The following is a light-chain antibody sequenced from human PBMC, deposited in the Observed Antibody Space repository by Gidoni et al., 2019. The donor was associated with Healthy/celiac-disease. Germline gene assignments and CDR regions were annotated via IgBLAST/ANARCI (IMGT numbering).Light chain of an antibody. Sequence: SSELTQDTAVSVALGQTVRITCQGDSLRSYYASWYHQKPGQAPVRVIYCKNNRPAGIPDRFSGSSSGNTASLTITGAQAEDEADYYCNSWDSSGTPHVVFGGGTKLTVL. V-gene: IGLV3-19*02. CDR3: NSWDSSGTPHVV. J-gene: IGLJ2*01. CDR1: SLRSYY. CDR2: CKN.